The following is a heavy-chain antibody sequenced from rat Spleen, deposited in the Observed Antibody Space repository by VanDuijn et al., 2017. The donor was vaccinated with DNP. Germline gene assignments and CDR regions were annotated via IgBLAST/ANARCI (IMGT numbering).Heavy chain of an antibody. CDR1: GFSLTTYT. V-gene: IGHV2-6*01. CDR2: MSSGGGT. CDR3: ARSGRAMDA. J-gene: IGHJ4*01. D-gene: IGHD5-1*01. Sequence: QVQLKESGPGLVQPSQTLSLTCTVSGFSLTTYTVSWVRQPPGKGLEWIAAMSSGGGTYYNSALKSRLSISRDTSKSQVFLKMNSVQTEDTAMYFCARSGRAMDAWGQGTSVTVSS.